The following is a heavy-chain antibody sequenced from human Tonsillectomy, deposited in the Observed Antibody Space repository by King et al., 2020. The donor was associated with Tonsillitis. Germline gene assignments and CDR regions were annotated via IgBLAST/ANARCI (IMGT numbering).Heavy chain of an antibody. CDR2: IWYDGSKK. Sequence: VQLVESGGGVVQPGRSLTLSCAASGFTFSSYGMHWVRQAPGKGLEWVAVIWYDGSKKYYADSMKGRFTISRDNSKNTLYLQMNSLRAEDTAVYYCAREGGRLRFFFLGYWGQGTLVTVSS. J-gene: IGHJ4*02. V-gene: IGHV3-33*08. D-gene: IGHD3-3*01. CDR3: AREGGRLRFFFLGY. CDR1: GFTFSSYG.